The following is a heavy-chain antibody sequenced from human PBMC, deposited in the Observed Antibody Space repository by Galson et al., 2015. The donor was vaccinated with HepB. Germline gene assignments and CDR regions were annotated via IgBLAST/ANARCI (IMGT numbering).Heavy chain of an antibody. CDR2: MNPDSGKT. J-gene: IGHJ4*02. CDR3: MITYYGGHSA. D-gene: IGHD3-16*01. Sequence: SCKASGYPFTSYDINWVRQATGQGLEWMGWMNPDSGKTGHAQKFQARVTMTRNKSINTAYMELSSLRFDDTATYFCMITYYGGHSAWGQGALVTVSS. V-gene: IGHV1-8*01. CDR1: GYPFTSYD.